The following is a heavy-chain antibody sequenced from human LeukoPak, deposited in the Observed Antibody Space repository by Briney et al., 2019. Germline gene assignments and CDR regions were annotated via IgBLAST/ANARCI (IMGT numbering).Heavy chain of an antibody. D-gene: IGHD3-9*01. CDR2: IYYIGST. V-gene: IGHV4-59*08. Sequence: SETLSLTCAVSGGSNSGNYWSWIRQPPGKGLEWIGYIYYIGSTNYNPSLKSRVTISVDTSKNQFSLKLSSVTAADTAVYYCARQLRYFDWLSNRPYFDYWGQGTLVTVSS. CDR3: ARQLRYFDWLSNRPYFDY. CDR1: GGSNSGNY. J-gene: IGHJ4*02.